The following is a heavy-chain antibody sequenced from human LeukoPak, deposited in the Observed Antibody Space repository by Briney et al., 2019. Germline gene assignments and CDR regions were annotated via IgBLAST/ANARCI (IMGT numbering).Heavy chain of an antibody. J-gene: IGHJ4*02. Sequence: GGSLRLSCAASGFTVSSNYMSWVRQAPGKGLEWVSYISSSGSTKYYADSVKGRFTISRDNAENSLYLQMNSLRAEDTAVYYCARDSGWKNFDYWGQGTQVTVSS. D-gene: IGHD6-19*01. CDR3: ARDSGWKNFDY. CDR1: GFTVSSNY. V-gene: IGHV3-11*04. CDR2: ISSSGSTK.